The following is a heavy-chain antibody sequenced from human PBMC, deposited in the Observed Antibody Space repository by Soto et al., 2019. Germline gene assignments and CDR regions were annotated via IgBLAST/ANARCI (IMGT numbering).Heavy chain of an antibody. CDR1: GFTFSSYA. Sequence: EVQLLESGGGLVQPGGSLRLSCAASGFTFSSYAMSWVRQAPGKGLEWVSAISGSGGSTYYADSVKGRFTISRDNSKNTLYLQMISLRAEDTAVYYCAKADCSGGSCLLSAFDIWGQGTMVTVSS. J-gene: IGHJ3*02. CDR3: AKADCSGGSCLLSAFDI. V-gene: IGHV3-23*01. D-gene: IGHD2-15*01. CDR2: ISGSGGST.